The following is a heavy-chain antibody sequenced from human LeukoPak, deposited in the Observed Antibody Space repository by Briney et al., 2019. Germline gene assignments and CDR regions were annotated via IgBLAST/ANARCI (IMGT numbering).Heavy chain of an antibody. J-gene: IGHJ4*02. D-gene: IGHD6-13*01. CDR2: IYYGGNT. V-gene: IGHV4-39*01. CDR1: GGSVSSGRHY. Sequence: PSETLSLTCIASGGSVSSGRHYWAWIRQPPRMGLEWIGSIYYGGNTYYSLSLKSRVTISVETSKNQFSLRLSSVTATDTAVYYCARGENVAAAGIEYWGQGTLVTVSS. CDR3: ARGENVAAAGIEY.